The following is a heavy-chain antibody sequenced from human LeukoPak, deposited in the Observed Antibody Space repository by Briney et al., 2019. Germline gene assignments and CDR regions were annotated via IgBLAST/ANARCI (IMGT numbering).Heavy chain of an antibody. CDR3: AKDSHGNYAEYFQH. CDR1: GFTFSSYA. J-gene: IGHJ1*01. Sequence: GSLRLSCAASGFTFSSYAMSWVRQAPGKGLEWVSAISGSGGSTYYADSVKGRFTISRDNSKNTLYVQMNSLRAEDTAVYYCAKDSHGNYAEYFQHWGQGTLVTVSS. D-gene: IGHD4-17*01. V-gene: IGHV3-23*01. CDR2: ISGSGGST.